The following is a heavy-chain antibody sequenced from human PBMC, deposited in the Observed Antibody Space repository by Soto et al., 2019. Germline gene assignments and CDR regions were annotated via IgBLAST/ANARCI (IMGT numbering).Heavy chain of an antibody. J-gene: IGHJ6*02. CDR3: ARYQPDSSGWHYYSYGMDV. Sequence: ASVKVSCKASDYTFSSYGISWVRQAPGQGLEWMGWISANIGNTNDAQKLQGRVNMTTDTSTSTAYMELRSLRSDDTAVYYCARYQPDSSGWHYYSYGMDVWGQGTTVTVSS. V-gene: IGHV1-18*01. D-gene: IGHD6-19*01. CDR2: ISANIGNT. CDR1: DYTFSSYG.